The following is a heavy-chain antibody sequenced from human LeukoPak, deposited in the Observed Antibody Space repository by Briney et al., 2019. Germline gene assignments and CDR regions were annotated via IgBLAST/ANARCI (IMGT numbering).Heavy chain of an antibody. CDR2: INHNGST. CDR3: VRGLNYDLHP. CDR1: GGSFSGYY. V-gene: IGHV4-34*01. Sequence: PSETLSLTCAVYGGSFSGYYWSWIRQPPGKGLEWIGEINHNGSTNYNPSLKSRVTISVDTSKNQFSLKLTSVTAADTAVYYCVRGLNYDLHPWGQGTLVTVSS. D-gene: IGHD3-3*01. J-gene: IGHJ5*02.